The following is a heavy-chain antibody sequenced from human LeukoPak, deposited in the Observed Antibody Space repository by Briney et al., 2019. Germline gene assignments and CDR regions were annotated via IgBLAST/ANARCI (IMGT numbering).Heavy chain of an antibody. Sequence: GGSLRLSCAASGFTFSSYEMNWVRQAPGKGLEWVSYISSSSSTIYYADSVKGRFTISRDNAKNSLYLQMNSLRAGDTAVYYCAKDPGYSSGAMGGWHDYWGQGTLVTVSS. CDR1: GFTFSSYE. V-gene: IGHV3-48*03. CDR3: AKDPGYSSGAMGGWHDY. D-gene: IGHD6-19*01. CDR2: ISSSSSTI. J-gene: IGHJ4*02.